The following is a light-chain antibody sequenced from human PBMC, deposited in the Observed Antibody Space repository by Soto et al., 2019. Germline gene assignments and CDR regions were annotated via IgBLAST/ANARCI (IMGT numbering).Light chain of an antibody. V-gene: IGKV1D-12*01. Sequence: VQMTQSPSSVSASVGDRVTITCRASQNIDNSLVWYQQKAGKAPPLLIYAASSLQSGVPPRFSGTRSGTEFTLTVNNLQSEDFAFYYCQQAYTFPLTFGGGTKVEVK. J-gene: IGKJ4*01. CDR3: QQAYTFPLT. CDR1: QNIDNS. CDR2: AAS.